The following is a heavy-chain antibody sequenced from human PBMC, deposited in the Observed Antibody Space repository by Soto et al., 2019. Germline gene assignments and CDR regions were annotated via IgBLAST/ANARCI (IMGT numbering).Heavy chain of an antibody. CDR2: IIPILGIA. J-gene: IGHJ4*02. D-gene: IGHD6-13*01. CDR3: ARALASYSSSWYGYY. V-gene: IGHV1-69*02. CDR1: VGTCSIYT. Sequence: QVQLVQSGAEVKKPGYSVKVSCKASVGTCSIYTLSWVRQAPGPGLEWMGRIIPILGIANYAQKFQGRVTITADKSTGKAYMELSRLRSEDTDVYYCARALASYSSSWYGYYRGQGTLVNV.